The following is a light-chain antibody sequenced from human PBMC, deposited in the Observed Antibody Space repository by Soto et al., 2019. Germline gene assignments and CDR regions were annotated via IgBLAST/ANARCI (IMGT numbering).Light chain of an antibody. V-gene: IGKV3-20*01. CDR3: QQYGRSWWT. J-gene: IGKJ1*01. CDR2: GAS. CDR1: QSVSTSY. Sequence: EIVLTQSPGTLSLSPGERATLSCRTSQSVSTSYLAWYQQKPGQAPRLLIYGASSSATGIPDRFSGSGSGTDFTLIISRLEPEDLAVYYCQQYGRSWWTFGQGTKVEIK.